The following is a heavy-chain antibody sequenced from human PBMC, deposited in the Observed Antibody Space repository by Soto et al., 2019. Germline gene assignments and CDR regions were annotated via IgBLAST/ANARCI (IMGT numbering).Heavy chain of an antibody. D-gene: IGHD3-10*01. CDR2: IYYGGNT. CDR3: ASHADASGDYYRPHFYY. Sequence: SETLSVTCIVSGGSISRGSYSWAWIRQPPGKGLEWIGTIYYGGNTYYNPSLKSRVTISVDTSKNQFSLELSSVTAADTAVYYCASHADASGDYYRPHFYYWGQGTLVTVSS. CDR1: GGSISRGSYS. V-gene: IGHV4-39*01. J-gene: IGHJ4*02.